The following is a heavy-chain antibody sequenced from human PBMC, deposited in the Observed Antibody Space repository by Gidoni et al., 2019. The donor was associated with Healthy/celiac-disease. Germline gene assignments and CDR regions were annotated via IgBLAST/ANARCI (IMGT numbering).Heavy chain of an antibody. CDR1: GGSISSSSYY. D-gene: IGHD3-22*01. CDR2: IYYSGST. Sequence: QLQLQESGPGLVKPSETLSLTCTVYGGSISSSSYYWGWIRQPPGKGLEWIGSIYYSGSTYYNPSLKRRVTISVDTSKNQFSLKLSSVTAADTAVYYYDSSGYWTHYWYFDLWGRGTLVTVSS. CDR3: DSSGYWTHYWYFDL. J-gene: IGHJ2*01. V-gene: IGHV4-39*01.